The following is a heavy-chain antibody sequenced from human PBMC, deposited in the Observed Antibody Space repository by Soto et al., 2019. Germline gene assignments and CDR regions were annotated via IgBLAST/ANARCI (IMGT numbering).Heavy chain of an antibody. Sequence: QVQLQESGPGLVKPSETLSLSCTVSGGSISSYYWSWFRQSPGKRMEWIGYVHHSWGSSYNPSLQSRVAIALDTARSQFSLKGTSVTATDTAVYYCGRQGFGPLHGLVDVWGQGTTVSVSS. V-gene: IGHV4-59*08. CDR3: GRQGFGPLHGLVDV. CDR2: VHHSWGS. J-gene: IGHJ6*02. CDR1: GGSISSYY. D-gene: IGHD3-10*01.